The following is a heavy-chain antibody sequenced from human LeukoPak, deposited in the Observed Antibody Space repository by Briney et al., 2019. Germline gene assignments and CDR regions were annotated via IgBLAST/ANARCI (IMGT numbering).Heavy chain of an antibody. CDR3: VRGHNSFDL. CDR1: GFIFSDHY. CDR2: SRIKTDGYIT. J-gene: IGHJ3*01. Sequence: GRSLRLSCAVSGFIFSDHYLDWVRQPPGRGLEWVGRSRIKTDGYITQYAASVTGRFTISRDESKNSLYLHMNSLRSEDTAVYFCVRGHNSFDLWGQGTMVTVSS. D-gene: IGHD1-20*01. V-gene: IGHV3-72*01.